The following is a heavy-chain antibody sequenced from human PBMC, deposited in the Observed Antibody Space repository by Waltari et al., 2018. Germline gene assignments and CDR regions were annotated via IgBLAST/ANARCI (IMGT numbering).Heavy chain of an antibody. Sequence: QVQLQQSGPGLVRPSETLSLTCPVSGGCISSSYWSWIRQPPGKGLEWIGHIYSSWSTDYNPSLKRRVTISADTSRNQFSLRVRSVTDADTAVYYCATLAGSGTSYYLHDYWGQGTLVIVSS. D-gene: IGHD1-26*01. CDR2: IYSSWST. J-gene: IGHJ4*02. CDR1: GGCISSSY. V-gene: IGHV4-59*01. CDR3: ATLAGSGTSYYLHDY.